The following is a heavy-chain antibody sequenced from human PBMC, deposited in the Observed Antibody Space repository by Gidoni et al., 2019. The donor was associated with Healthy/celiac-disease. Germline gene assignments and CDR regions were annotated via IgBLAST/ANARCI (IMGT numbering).Heavy chain of an antibody. V-gene: IGHV4-34*12. CDR1: GGSFSGYY. D-gene: IGHD6-19*01. Sequence: QVQLQQWGAGLLKPSETLSLTCAFYGGSFSGYYWSWVRQPPGKGLDVMGEIIHSGSTNYKPSLKSRVTIPVDTSKNQFSLKLSSVTAADTAVYYCARSYSSGWYGVRYWGQGTLVTVSS. CDR2: IIHSGST. J-gene: IGHJ4*02. CDR3: ARSYSSGWYGVRY.